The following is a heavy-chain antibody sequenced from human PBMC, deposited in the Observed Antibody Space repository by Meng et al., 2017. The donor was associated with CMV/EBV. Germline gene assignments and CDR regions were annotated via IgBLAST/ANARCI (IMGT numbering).Heavy chain of an antibody. V-gene: IGHV1-18*01. CDR1: GYTFTSYG. Sequence: QVQLGQVGAGVKKPGVSVKVSCKASGYTFTSYGISWVRQAPGQGLEWMGWISAYNGNTNYAQKLQGRVTMTTDTSTSTAYMELRSLRSDDTAVYYCASHNWTRRAYYYYGMDVWGQGTTVTVSS. D-gene: IGHD1-20*01. CDR2: ISAYNGNT. J-gene: IGHJ6*02. CDR3: ASHNWTRRAYYYYGMDV.